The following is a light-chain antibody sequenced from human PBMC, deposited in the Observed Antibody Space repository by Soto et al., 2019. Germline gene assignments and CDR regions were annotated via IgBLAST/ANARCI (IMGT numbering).Light chain of an antibody. J-gene: IGKJ4*01. CDR1: QSVNNN. Sequence: EIVMTQSPAPLSVAPGERATLSCRASQSVNNNLAWYQQKPGQAPRLLIYDASNRPTGIPARFTGSGSGTDFNLTISSLEPEDFAVYYCQQRSSWPPITFGGGTKVDIK. CDR2: DAS. CDR3: QQRSSWPPIT. V-gene: IGKV3-11*01.